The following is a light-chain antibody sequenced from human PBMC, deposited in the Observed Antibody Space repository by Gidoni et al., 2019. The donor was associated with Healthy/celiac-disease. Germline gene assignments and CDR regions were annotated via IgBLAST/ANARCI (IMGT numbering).Light chain of an antibody. CDR1: QSVSSN. CDR2: GSS. Sequence: EKVMTKSPATLSASPGERATLSCRDSQSVSSNLAWYQQKPGPAPRLLIYGSSTRATGIPARFSGSGSGTEFTLTISRLHSEDFAFYYCQQYNTWWTFGQGTKVEIK. CDR3: QQYNTWWT. V-gene: IGKV3-15*01. J-gene: IGKJ1*01.